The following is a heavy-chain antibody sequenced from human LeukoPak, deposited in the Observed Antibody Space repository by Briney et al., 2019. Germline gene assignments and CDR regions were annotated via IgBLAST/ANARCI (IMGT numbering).Heavy chain of an antibody. Sequence: ASVKVSCKASGYTFIDYYMHWVRQAPGQGLEWMGWINPNSGGTNYAQKFQGRVTLTRDTSISTAYMELSRLRSDDTAVYYCARSIAAARTTQAAFDIWDQGTMVTVSS. CDR2: INPNSGGT. CDR3: ARSIAAARTTQAAFDI. D-gene: IGHD6-13*01. J-gene: IGHJ3*02. CDR1: GYTFIDYY. V-gene: IGHV1-2*02.